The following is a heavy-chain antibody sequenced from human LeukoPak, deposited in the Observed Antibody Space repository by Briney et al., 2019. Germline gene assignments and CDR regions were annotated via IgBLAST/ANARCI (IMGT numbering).Heavy chain of an antibody. V-gene: IGHV1-69*05. D-gene: IGHD3-22*01. J-gene: IGHJ4*02. CDR2: IIPIFGTA. Sequence: SVKVSCKASGYTFSSCAISWVRQAPGQGLEWMGGIIPIFGTANYAQKFQGRVTITTDESTSTAYMELSSLRSEDTAVYYCASYYYDSSGYEQIDYWGQGTLVTVSS. CDR1: GYTFSSCA. CDR3: ASYYYDSSGYEQIDY.